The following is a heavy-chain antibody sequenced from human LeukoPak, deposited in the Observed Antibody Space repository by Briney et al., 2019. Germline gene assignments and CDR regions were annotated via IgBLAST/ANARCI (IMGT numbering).Heavy chain of an antibody. D-gene: IGHD3-3*02. J-gene: IGHJ6*03. CDR2: IYYSGST. CDR3: ARAFYPGYYSYMAV. Sequence: PSETLSLTCTVSGGSISPYYWSWIRQPPGKGLEWIGYIYYSGSTNYNPSPKSRVTISVDTSKNQFSLKLSSVTAPDTAVYYCARAFYPGYYSYMAVWGKGTTVTVSS. CDR1: GGSISPYY. V-gene: IGHV4-59*01.